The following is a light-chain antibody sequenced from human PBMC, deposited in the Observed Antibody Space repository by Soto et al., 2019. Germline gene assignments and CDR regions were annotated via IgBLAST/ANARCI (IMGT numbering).Light chain of an antibody. CDR1: QSVSSN. V-gene: IGKV3-20*01. J-gene: IGKJ2*01. CDR2: GAS. Sequence: PATLSVSPGERATLSCRASQSVSSNLAWYQQKPGQAPRLLIYGASRRATGIPDRFSGRESGTDFTLTITTLEPEDSAVYFCQQYASSPYTFGQGTKVDIK. CDR3: QQYASSPYT.